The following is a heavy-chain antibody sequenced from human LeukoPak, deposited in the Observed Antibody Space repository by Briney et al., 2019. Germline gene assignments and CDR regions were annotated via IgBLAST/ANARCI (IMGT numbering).Heavy chain of an antibody. Sequence: WASVKVSCKASGGTFSSYAISWVRQAPGQGLEWMGGIIPIFGTANYAQKFQGRVTITADESTSTAYMELSSLRSEDTAVYYCARGGHYGDYGNWFDPWGQGTLVTVSS. CDR2: IIPIFGTA. CDR1: GGTFSSYA. D-gene: IGHD4-17*01. V-gene: IGHV1-69*13. CDR3: ARGGHYGDYGNWFDP. J-gene: IGHJ5*02.